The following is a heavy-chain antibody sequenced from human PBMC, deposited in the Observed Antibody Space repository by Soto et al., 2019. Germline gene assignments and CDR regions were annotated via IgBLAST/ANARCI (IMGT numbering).Heavy chain of an antibody. CDR2: ISGSGSNT. D-gene: IGHD2-15*01. CDR1: GFTFSSYA. CDR3: AKGGGHCSGGSCYRLNIYYYYYMDV. Sequence: GGSLRLSCAASGFTFSSYAMSWVRQAPGKGLEWVSTISGSGSNTYYADSVKGRFTISRDSSKNTLYLQMNTLRADDTAVYYCAKGGGHCSGGSCYRLNIYYYYYMDVWGKGTTVTVSS. J-gene: IGHJ6*03. V-gene: IGHV3-23*01.